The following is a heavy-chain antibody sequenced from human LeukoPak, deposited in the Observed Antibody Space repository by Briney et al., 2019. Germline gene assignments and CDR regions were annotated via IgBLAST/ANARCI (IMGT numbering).Heavy chain of an antibody. CDR2: ISAYNGNT. V-gene: IGHV1-18*01. D-gene: IGHD2-2*01. CDR1: GYTFTSYG. J-gene: IGHJ4*02. Sequence: ASVKVSCKASGYTFTSYGINWVRQAPGQGLEWMGWISAYNGNTNYAQKLQGRVTMTTDTSTSTAYMELRSLRSDDTAVYYCARSNVVVPAASNFDYWGQGTLVTVSS. CDR3: ARSNVVVPAASNFDY.